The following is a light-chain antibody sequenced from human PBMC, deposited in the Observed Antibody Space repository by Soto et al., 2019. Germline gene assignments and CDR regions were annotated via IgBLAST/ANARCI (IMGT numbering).Light chain of an antibody. CDR2: GAS. J-gene: IGKJ3*01. V-gene: IGKV3-20*01. CDR3: QPYGASPFT. CDR1: ESVYINS. Sequence: EIGLTQSPGTLSLSPGESATLSCKASESVYINSFAWYYQKPGQPPRLLIYGASTRATGIPDRFSGSGSGTDFVLSINRLEVEDSGMYYCQPYGASPFTFGPGTRVDIK.